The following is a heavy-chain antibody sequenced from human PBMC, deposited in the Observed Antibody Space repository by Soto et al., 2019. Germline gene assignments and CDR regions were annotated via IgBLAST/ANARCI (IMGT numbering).Heavy chain of an antibody. J-gene: IGHJ4*02. CDR3: AREWSYGSGSYAFDY. D-gene: IGHD3-10*01. V-gene: IGHV4-59*12. Sequence: SETLSLTCTVSGGSISSYYWSWIRQPPGKGLEWIGYIYYSGSTNYNPSLKSRVTISVDTSKNQFSLKLSSVTAADTAVYYCAREWSYGSGSYAFDYWGQGTLVTVSS. CDR2: IYYSGST. CDR1: GGSISSYY.